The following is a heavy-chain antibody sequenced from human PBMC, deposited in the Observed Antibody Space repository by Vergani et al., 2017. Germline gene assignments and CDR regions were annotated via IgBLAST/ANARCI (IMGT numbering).Heavy chain of an antibody. CDR2: ISGSGVSA. D-gene: IGHD5-18*01. CDR3: ARCGTVLVFYYYMDV. J-gene: IGHJ6*03. Sequence: EVQLLESGGGLVQPGGSLRLTCAASEFTFSNYAMNWVRQAPGKGLEWVSGISGSGVSAYYTDSVKGRFTISRDNAKNSLYLQMSSLRAEDTAVYYCARCGTVLVFYYYMDVWGRGTTVTVSS. V-gene: IGHV3-23*01. CDR1: EFTFSNYA.